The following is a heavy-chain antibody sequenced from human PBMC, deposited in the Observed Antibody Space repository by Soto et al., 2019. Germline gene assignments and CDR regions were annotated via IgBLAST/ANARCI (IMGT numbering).Heavy chain of an antibody. CDR1: GGSISSYS. CDR2: IYYSGST. J-gene: IGHJ4*02. V-gene: IGHV4-59*08. CDR3: ARYHMRARGPAFEY. Sequence: SETLSLTCTVSGGSISSYSWSWIRQPPGKGLEWIGYIYYSGSTNYNPSLKSRVTISVDTSKNQFSLKLTSVTAADTAVYYCARYHMRARGPAFEYWGQGILVTVSS. D-gene: IGHD3-10*01.